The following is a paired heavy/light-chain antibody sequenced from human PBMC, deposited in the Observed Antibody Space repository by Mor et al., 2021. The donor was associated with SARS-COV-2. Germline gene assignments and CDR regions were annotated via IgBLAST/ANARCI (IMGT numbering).Heavy chain of an antibody. D-gene: IGHD5-18*01. CDR1: GFTFSSYS. Sequence: EVQLVESGGGLVKPGGSLRLSCAASGFTFSSYSMHWVRQAPGKGLEWVSSISGTSTYIYYTDSVRGRFTISRDNAKNSLYLQMSSLRVEDSAVYYCARDADNSGYDDYWGQGTLVTVSS. CDR3: ARDADNSGYDDY. V-gene: IGHV3-21*02. J-gene: IGHJ4*02. CDR2: ISGTSTYI.
Light chain of an antibody. CDR3: QQYNSYPWT. Sequence: DIQMTQSPSTLSASVGDRVTITCRASQSISSWLAWYQQKPGKAPKSLIYKASSLESGVPSRFSGSGSGTEFTLTISSLQPDDFATYYCQQYNSYPWTFGQGTKVEIK. J-gene: IGKJ1*01. CDR2: KAS. V-gene: IGKV1-5*03. CDR1: QSISSW.